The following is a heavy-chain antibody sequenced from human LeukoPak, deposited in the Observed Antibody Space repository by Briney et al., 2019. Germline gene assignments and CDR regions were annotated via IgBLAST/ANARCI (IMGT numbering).Heavy chain of an antibody. Sequence: PGGSLRLSCAASGFSFSVNWMSWVRQAPGKGPEWVASIKQDGSEKYYVDSASGRFTIPRDNAKNSLYLQMNSLRAEDTAVYYCAKEGYWGQGTLVTVFS. CDR3: AKEGY. V-gene: IGHV3-7*01. CDR1: GFSFSVNW. CDR2: IKQDGSEK. J-gene: IGHJ4*02.